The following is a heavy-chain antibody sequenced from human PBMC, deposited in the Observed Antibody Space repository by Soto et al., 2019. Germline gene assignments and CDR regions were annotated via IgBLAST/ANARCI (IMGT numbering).Heavy chain of an antibody. D-gene: IGHD2-15*01. CDR1: GGSFSGYY. CDR3: ARHSQFVVVVAATHYYYYGMDV. Sequence: PSETLSLTCAVYGGSFSGYYWNWIRQPPGKGLEWIGEINHSGSTNYNPSLKSRVTISVDTSKNQFSLKLSSVTAADTAVYYCARHSQFVVVVAATHYYYYGMDVWGQGTTVTVSS. CDR2: INHSGST. V-gene: IGHV4-34*01. J-gene: IGHJ6*02.